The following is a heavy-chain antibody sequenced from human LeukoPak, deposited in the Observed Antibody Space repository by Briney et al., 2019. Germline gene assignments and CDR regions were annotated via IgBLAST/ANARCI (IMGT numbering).Heavy chain of an antibody. Sequence: SETLSLTCTVSGGSISSYYWSWIRQPAGKGLEWIGRIYTSGSTNYNPSLKSRVTMSVDTSKNQFSLKLSSVTAADTAVYYCAREGGYYGSGSYYTRSGFDPWGQGTLVTVSS. CDR1: GGSISSYY. CDR3: AREGGYYGSGSYYTRSGFDP. CDR2: IYTSGST. D-gene: IGHD3-10*01. V-gene: IGHV4-4*07. J-gene: IGHJ5*02.